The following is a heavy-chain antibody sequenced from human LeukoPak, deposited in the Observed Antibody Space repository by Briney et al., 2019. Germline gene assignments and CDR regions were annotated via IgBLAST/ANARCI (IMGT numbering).Heavy chain of an antibody. Sequence: SETLSLTCTVSGGSISSSSYYWGWIRQPPGKGLEWIGSIYYSGSTYYNPSLKSRVTISVDTSKNQFSLKLSSVTAADTAVYYCARHLIEWFGELPVLPSHYYMDVWGKGTTVTVSS. D-gene: IGHD3-10*01. CDR2: IYYSGST. CDR3: ARHLIEWFGELPVLPSHYYMDV. CDR1: GGSISSSSYY. J-gene: IGHJ6*03. V-gene: IGHV4-39*01.